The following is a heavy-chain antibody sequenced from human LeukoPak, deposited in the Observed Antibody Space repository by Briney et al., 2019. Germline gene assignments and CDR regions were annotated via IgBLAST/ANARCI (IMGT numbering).Heavy chain of an antibody. Sequence: SETMSLTCTVSGGSMSSSTYYWGWIRQPPGKGPEWIGSNYYSGSTYYNPSLKSRVTISVDTSKNQFSLKLSSVTAADTAVYYCARRGVVPAALTGMDVWGQGTTVIVTS. V-gene: IGHV4-39*01. CDR3: ARRGVVPAALTGMDV. CDR2: NYYSGST. CDR1: GGSMSSSTYY. D-gene: IGHD2-2*01. J-gene: IGHJ6*02.